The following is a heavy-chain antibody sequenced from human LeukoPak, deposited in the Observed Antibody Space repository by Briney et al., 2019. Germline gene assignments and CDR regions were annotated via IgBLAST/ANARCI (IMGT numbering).Heavy chain of an antibody. CDR1: GFTFSSYS. D-gene: IGHD3-16*01. V-gene: IGHV3-21*01. J-gene: IGHJ4*02. Sequence: GGSLRLSCAASGFTFSSYSMNWVRQAPGKGLEWVSSISSSSSYIHYADSVKGRFTISRDNAKNSLYLQMNSLRAEDTAVYYCARDQGGVGYWGQGTLVTVSS. CDR3: ARDQGGVGY. CDR2: ISSSSSYI.